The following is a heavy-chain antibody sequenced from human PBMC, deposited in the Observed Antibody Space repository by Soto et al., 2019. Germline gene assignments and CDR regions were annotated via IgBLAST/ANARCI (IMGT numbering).Heavy chain of an antibody. CDR3: ARDRRITIFGGTTGLWFDP. J-gene: IGHJ5*02. CDR1: GFTFSSYG. Sequence: PGGSLRLSCAASGFTFSSYGMHWVRQAPGKGLEWVAVIWYDGSNKYYADSVKGRFTISRDNSKNTLYLQMNSLRAEDTAVYYCARDRRITIFGGTTGLWFDPWGQGTLVTVSS. CDR2: IWYDGSNK. V-gene: IGHV3-33*01. D-gene: IGHD3-3*01.